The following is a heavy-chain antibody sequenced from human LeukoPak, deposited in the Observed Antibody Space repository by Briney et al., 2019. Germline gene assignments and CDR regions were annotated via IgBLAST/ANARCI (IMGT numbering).Heavy chain of an antibody. Sequence: GGSLRLSCAASGFIFSNYWMTWVRQAPGKGLEWVANIRGDGYEKHFADSVKGRFTISRDNAKNSVDLQMNNLRAEDTAVFYCVRNGDYYRLDYWGQGTLVTVSS. J-gene: IGHJ4*02. CDR3: VRNGDYYRLDY. D-gene: IGHD2-21*02. CDR1: GFIFSNYW. CDR2: IRGDGYEK. V-gene: IGHV3-7*01.